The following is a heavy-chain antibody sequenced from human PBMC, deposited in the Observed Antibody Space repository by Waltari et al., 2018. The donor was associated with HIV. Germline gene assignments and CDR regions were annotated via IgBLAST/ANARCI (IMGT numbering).Heavy chain of an antibody. CDR3: AGGRRGGVVRGVYWFDP. D-gene: IGHD3-10*01. J-gene: IGHJ5*02. CDR2: IYYSGST. CDR1: GGSISSSRYY. V-gene: IGHV4-39*01. Sequence: QLQLQESGPGLVKPSETLSLTCTVSGGSISSSRYYWGWIRQPPGKGLEWIGSIYYSGSTYYNPSLKSRVTISVDTSKNQFSLKLSSVTAADTAVYYCAGGRRGGVVRGVYWFDPWGQGTLVTVSS.